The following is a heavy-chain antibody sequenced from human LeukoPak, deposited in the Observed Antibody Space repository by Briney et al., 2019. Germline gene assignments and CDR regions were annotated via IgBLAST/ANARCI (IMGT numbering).Heavy chain of an antibody. CDR1: GYTFTSYG. Sequence: ASVKVSCKASGYTFTSYGISWVRQAPGQGLEWMGWISAYNGNTNYAQKLQGGVTMTTDTSTSTAYMELRSLRSDDTAVYYCAREDTAMDLNWFDPWGQGTLVTVSS. D-gene: IGHD5-18*01. CDR3: AREDTAMDLNWFDP. CDR2: ISAYNGNT. V-gene: IGHV1-18*04. J-gene: IGHJ5*02.